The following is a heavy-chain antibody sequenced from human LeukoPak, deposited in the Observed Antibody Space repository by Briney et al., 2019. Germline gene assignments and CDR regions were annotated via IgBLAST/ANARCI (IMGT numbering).Heavy chain of an antibody. J-gene: IGHJ5*02. V-gene: IGHV3-33*01. D-gene: IGHD5-18*01. Sequence: GGSLRLSCAASGFTFSNYGMHWVRQAPGKGLEWVAVIWYDGSNKYYADSVKGRFTISRDNSKNTPYLQMNSLRAEDTAVYYCARDLLRNTGMAHGWFDPWGQGTLVTVSS. CDR2: IWYDGSNK. CDR1: GFTFSNYG. CDR3: ARDLLRNTGMAHGWFDP.